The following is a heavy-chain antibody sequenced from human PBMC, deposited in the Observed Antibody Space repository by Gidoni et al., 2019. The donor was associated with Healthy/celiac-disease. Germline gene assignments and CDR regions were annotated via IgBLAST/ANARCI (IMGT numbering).Heavy chain of an antibody. CDR1: GFTFSSYG. V-gene: IGHV3-33*01. CDR3: ARDRGVVPAAMPDYYYYGMDV. CDR2: IGYDGSNK. Sequence: QVQLVESGGGVVKPGRSLRLSCAASGFTFSSYGRHWVRQAPGKGLGCVAVIGYDGSNKYYADSVKGRVTIARDNSKNTLYLQMNSLRAEDTAVYYCARDRGVVPAAMPDYYYYGMDVWGQGTTVTVSS. D-gene: IGHD2-2*01. J-gene: IGHJ6*02.